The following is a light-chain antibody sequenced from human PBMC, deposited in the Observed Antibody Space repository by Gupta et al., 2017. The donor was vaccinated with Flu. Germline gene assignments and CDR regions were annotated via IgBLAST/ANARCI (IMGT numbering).Light chain of an antibody. CDR2: DDS. CDR1: QIGSKS. J-gene: IGLJ3*02. V-gene: IGLV3-21*02. Sequence: SLVLTQAPSVSVAPGRTARIAWGRDQIGSKSGHWYQHKPGQAPVLVGSDDSDRPSGIPERFSGSNGENTATLTISRAEAGDEADYYCQEWDSKSDHWVFGGGTKLTVL. CDR3: QEWDSKSDHWV.